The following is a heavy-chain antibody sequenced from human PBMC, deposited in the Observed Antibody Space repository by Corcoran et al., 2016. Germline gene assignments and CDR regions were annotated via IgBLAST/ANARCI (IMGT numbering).Heavy chain of an antibody. CDR3: ASSTGPSLEKNAFDI. CDR2: IIPIFGTA. V-gene: IGHV1-69*01. CDR1: GGTFRSYA. J-gene: IGHJ3*02. Sequence: QVQLVQSGAEVKKPGSSVKVSCKASGGTFRSYAISWVRQAPGQGLEWRGGIIPIFGTANYAQKFQGRVTITADDSTSTAYMELRRLRSEDRAVYYCASSTGPSLEKNAFDIGGQGTMVTVSS.